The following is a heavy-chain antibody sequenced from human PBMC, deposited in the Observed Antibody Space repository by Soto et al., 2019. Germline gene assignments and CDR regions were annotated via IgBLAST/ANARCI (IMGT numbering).Heavy chain of an antibody. Sequence: EVQLVESGGGLVKPGGSLRLSCAASGFTFSNAWMNWVRQAPGKGLEWVGRIKSKTDGGTTDYAAPVKGRFPISRDDSKDTLYLQMNSLKAADTAVYYCPTDCVPSLWGFGEDYDYGGKGTLVAVFS. CDR1: GFTFSNAW. J-gene: IGHJ4*02. V-gene: IGHV3-15*07. CDR3: PTDCVPSLWGFGEDYDY. CDR2: IKSKTDGGTT. D-gene: IGHD3-10*01.